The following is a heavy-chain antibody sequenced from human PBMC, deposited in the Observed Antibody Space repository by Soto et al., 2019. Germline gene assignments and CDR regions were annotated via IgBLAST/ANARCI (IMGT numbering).Heavy chain of an antibody. CDR2: IKNGAGDT. CDR3: VRFSGLDV. Sequence: EVQLVESGGGLVQPGGSLRLSCAASGFTLSSYWMYWVRQTPGQGLVWVARIKNGAGDTSYAESVKGRVTISRDNAKNTLYLQMSSLRSEATAVYYCVRFSGLDVWGQGTTVTVSS. V-gene: IGHV3-74*01. J-gene: IGHJ6*02. CDR1: GFTLSSYW.